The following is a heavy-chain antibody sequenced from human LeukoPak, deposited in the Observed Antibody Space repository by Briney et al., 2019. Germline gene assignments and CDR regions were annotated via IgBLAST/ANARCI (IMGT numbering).Heavy chain of an antibody. J-gene: IGHJ6*02. CDR3: ARDTPEALLWFGELGYYYGMDV. Sequence: GGSLRLSCAASGFTFSDYYMSWIRQAPGKGLEWVSYISSSGSTIYYADSVKGRFTISRDNAKNSLYLQMNCLRAEDTAVYYCARDTPEALLWFGELGYYYGMDVWGQGTTVTVSS. CDR1: GFTFSDYY. CDR2: ISSSGSTI. D-gene: IGHD3-10*01. V-gene: IGHV3-11*01.